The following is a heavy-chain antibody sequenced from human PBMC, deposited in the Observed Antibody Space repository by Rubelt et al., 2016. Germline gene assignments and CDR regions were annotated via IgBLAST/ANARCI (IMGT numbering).Heavy chain of an antibody. CDR1: GGSIGNYY. Sequence: QLRLQESGPGLVKPSETLSLTCTVSGGSIGNYYWSWIRQPPGKGLEYIGYIYSSGSTYYRPSLKSRVTMSVDTSKNQFSLKLSSVTAADTAMYYCAGGAGNYYNYWGQGTLVTVSS. CDR3: AGGAGNYYNY. CDR2: IYSSGST. V-gene: IGHV4-59*12. D-gene: IGHD3-10*01. J-gene: IGHJ4*02.